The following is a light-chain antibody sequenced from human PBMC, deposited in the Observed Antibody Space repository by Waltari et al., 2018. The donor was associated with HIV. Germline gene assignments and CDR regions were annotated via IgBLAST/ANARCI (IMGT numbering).Light chain of an antibody. J-gene: IGKJ2*01. V-gene: IGKV3-15*01. CDR3: QQYHSVPYT. CDR2: GAS. CDR1: QSVSSN. Sequence: EVVMTQSPATLSVSPGERATLSCRASQSVSSNLAWYQQKPGQAPRLLIYGASTRATNVPVRFSGSGSGTEFTLTISSLQSEDFAVYYCQQYHSVPYTFGQGTRLEI.